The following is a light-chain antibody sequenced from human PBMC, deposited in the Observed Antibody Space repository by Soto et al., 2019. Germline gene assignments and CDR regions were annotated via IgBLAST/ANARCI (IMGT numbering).Light chain of an antibody. J-gene: IGKJ2*01. CDR2: AAS. CDR1: QGISSY. Sequence: AIRMTQSPSSFSASTGDRVTITCRASQGISSYLAWYQQKPGKAPKLLIYAASTLQSGVPSRFSGSGSGTDFTLTISCLQSEDFATYYCQQYHSYPHTFGQGTELEIK. V-gene: IGKV1-8*01. CDR3: QQYHSYPHT.